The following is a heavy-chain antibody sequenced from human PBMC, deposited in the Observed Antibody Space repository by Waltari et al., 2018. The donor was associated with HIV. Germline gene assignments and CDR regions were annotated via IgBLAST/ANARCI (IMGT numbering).Heavy chain of an antibody. D-gene: IGHD6-13*01. Sequence: QVHLVQSGPEVKKPGASVRVSCKASGYSFADYSMHWVRQAPGQGLEWMGRINPNSGDTNYAQKFHGRLTLTRDTSVSTAYMELHRLRIDDTAVYFCARLYSTRFFRGFDPWGQGTLVTVSS. CDR2: INPNSGDT. V-gene: IGHV1-2*06. CDR3: ARLYSTRFFRGFDP. CDR1: GYSFADYS. J-gene: IGHJ5*02.